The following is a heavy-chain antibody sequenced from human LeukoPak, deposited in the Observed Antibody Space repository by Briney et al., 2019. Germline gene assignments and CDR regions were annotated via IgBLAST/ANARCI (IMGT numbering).Heavy chain of an antibody. D-gene: IGHD6-6*01. V-gene: IGHV4-59*01. CDR3: AREHSSSSGKVFDY. CDR2: IYYSGST. CDR1: GGSISSYY. Sequence: SETLSLTCTVSGGSISSYYWSWIRQPPGKGLEWIGYIYYSGSTNYNPSLKSRVTISVDTSKNQFSLKLSSVTAADTAVYYCAREHSSSSGKVFDYWGQGTLVTVSS. J-gene: IGHJ4*02.